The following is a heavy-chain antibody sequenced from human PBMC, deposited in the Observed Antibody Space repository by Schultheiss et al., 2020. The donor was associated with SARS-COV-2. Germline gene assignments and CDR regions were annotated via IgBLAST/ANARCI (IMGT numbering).Heavy chain of an antibody. CDR3: ARNKGDTRYSGYDNYYYYMDV. CDR1: GFTFSSYS. CDR2: ISGSGGST. Sequence: GGSLRLSCAASGFTFSSYSMNWVRQAPGKGLEWVSAISGSGGSTYYADSVKGRFTISRDNAKNSLYLQMNSLRAEDTAVYYCARNKGDTRYSGYDNYYYYMDVWGKGTTVTVSS. J-gene: IGHJ6*03. V-gene: IGHV3-21*04. D-gene: IGHD5-12*01.